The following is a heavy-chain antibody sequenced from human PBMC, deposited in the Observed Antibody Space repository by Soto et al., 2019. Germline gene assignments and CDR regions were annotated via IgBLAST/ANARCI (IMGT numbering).Heavy chain of an antibody. CDR2: IYYSGST. V-gene: IGHV4-31*03. CDR3: ARVESYYGSGGYSY. CDR1: GGSISSGGYY. J-gene: IGHJ4*02. D-gene: IGHD3-10*01. Sequence: SETLSLTCTVSGGSISSGGYYWSWIRQHPGKGLEWIGYIYYSGSTYYNPSLKSRVTISVDTAKNPFSLKRSSVTAADTAVYYCARVESYYGSGGYSYWGQGTLVTVSS.